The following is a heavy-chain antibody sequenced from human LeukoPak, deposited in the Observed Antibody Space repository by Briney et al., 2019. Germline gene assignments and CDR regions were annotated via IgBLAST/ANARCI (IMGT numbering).Heavy chain of an antibody. J-gene: IGHJ6*03. V-gene: IGHV3-48*03. CDR3: ARDSIPYYYYYMDV. CDR2: ISSSGSTI. D-gene: IGHD2-2*02. Sequence: GGSLRLSCAASGFTFSSYEMNWVRQAPGKGLEWVSYISSSGSTIYYADSVKGRFTISRDNAKNSLYLQMNSLRAEDTAVYYCARDSIPYYYYYMDVWGKGTTVTVSS. CDR1: GFTFSSYE.